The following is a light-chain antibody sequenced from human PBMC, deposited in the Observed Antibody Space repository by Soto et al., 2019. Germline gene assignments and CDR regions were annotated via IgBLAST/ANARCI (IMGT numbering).Light chain of an antibody. J-gene: IGLJ2*01. V-gene: IGLV2-14*01. CDR2: EVS. CDR1: SSDVGGYDY. Sequence: QSALTQPASVSGSPGQSITISCTGTSSDVGGYDYVSWYQQHPGKAPKLMIYEVSNRHSGVSNRFSGSKSGNTASLTISGLLAEDEADYYCSSYTTSNTIFGGGTKLTVL. CDR3: SSYTTSNTI.